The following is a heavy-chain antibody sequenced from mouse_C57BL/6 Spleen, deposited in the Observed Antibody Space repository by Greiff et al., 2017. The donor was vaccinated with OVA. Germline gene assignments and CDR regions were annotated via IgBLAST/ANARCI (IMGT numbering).Heavy chain of an antibody. V-gene: IGHV5-9-1*02. CDR3: TRDGYYGSSYVPFDY. Sequence: EVKLMESGEGLVKPGGSLKLSCAASGFTFSSYAMSWVRQTPEKRLEWVAYISSGGDYIYYADTVKGRFTISRDNARNTLYLQMSSLKSEDTAMYYCTRDGYYGSSYVPFDYWGQGTTLTVSS. CDR1: GFTFSSYA. D-gene: IGHD1-1*01. CDR2: ISSGGDYI. J-gene: IGHJ2*01.